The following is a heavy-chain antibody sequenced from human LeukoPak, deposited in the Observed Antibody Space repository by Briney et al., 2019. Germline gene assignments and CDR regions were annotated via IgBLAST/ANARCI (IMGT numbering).Heavy chain of an antibody. V-gene: IGHV3-23*01. CDR1: GFTFSSYA. D-gene: IGHD2/OR15-2a*01. J-gene: IGHJ2*01. Sequence: GGSLRLSCAASGFTFSSYAMSWVRQAPGKGLEWVSAISGSGGSTYYADSLKGRFTISRDNSKNTLYLQMNSLRAEDTAVYYCAKDFSFLDWYFDLWGRGTLVTVSS. CDR3: AKDFSFLDWYFDL. CDR2: ISGSGGST.